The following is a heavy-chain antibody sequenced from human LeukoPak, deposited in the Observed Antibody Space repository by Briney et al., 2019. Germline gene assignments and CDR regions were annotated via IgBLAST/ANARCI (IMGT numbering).Heavy chain of an antibody. D-gene: IGHD6-13*01. Sequence: ASVKVSCKASGGTFGSYAISWVRQAPGQGLEWMGRIIPIFGIANYAQKFQGRVTITADKSTSTAYMELSSLRSEDTAVYYCASLYSSTAGGPNWFDPWGQGTLVTVSS. CDR3: ASLYSSTAGGPNWFDP. V-gene: IGHV1-69*04. J-gene: IGHJ5*02. CDR2: IIPIFGIA. CDR1: GGTFGSYA.